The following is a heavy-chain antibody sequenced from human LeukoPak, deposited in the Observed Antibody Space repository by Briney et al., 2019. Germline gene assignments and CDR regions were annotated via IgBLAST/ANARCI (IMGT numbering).Heavy chain of an antibody. CDR3: ARQVGGRITIFGVATD. CDR1: GYTFTSCW. CDR2: IDPSDSYT. Sequence: GESLKISCKGSGYTFTSCWITWVRQMPGKGLEWMGRIDPSDSYTNYSPSFQGHVTISTDKSINTAYLQWSSLKASDTAMYYCARQVGGRITIFGVATDWGQGTLVTVSS. J-gene: IGHJ4*02. V-gene: IGHV5-10-1*01. D-gene: IGHD3-3*01.